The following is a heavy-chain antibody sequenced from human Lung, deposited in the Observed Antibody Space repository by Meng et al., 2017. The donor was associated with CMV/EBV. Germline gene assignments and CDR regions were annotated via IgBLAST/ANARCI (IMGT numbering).Heavy chain of an antibody. CDR3: AKGKWGGYYYYYGMDV. CDR2: IYSGDDST. D-gene: IGHD1-26*01. J-gene: IGHJ6*02. Sequence: GESLKISCAASGFTFSTFAMSWVRQAPGKGLQWVSVIYSGDDSTYYADSVKGRFTISRDNSKNMLYLQMNSLRAGDSAVYFCAKGKWGGYYYYYGMDVWGRGXTVTVSS. CDR1: GFTFSTFA. V-gene: IGHV3-23*03.